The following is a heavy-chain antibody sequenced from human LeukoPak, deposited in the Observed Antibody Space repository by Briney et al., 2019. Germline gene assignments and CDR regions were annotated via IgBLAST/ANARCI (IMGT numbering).Heavy chain of an antibody. CDR3: ASVDLNMVRGVQD. CDR1: GGSISSGGYY. CDR2: ISYSGNT. D-gene: IGHD3-10*01. J-gene: IGHJ4*02. V-gene: IGHV4-31*03. Sequence: PSQTLSLTCTVSGGSISSGGYYWSWIRQHPGKGLEWIGYISYSGNTYYNPSLKTRLIISVDTSKNQFCLNVSSVTAADTAVYYCASVDLNMVRGVQDWGQGTLVTVSS.